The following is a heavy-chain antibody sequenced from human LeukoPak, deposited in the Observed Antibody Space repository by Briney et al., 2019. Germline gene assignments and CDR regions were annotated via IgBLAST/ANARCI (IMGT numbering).Heavy chain of an antibody. Sequence: ASVKVSCKASGYTFTSYDINWVRQATGQGLEWMGWMNPYSGNTGYAQKFQGRVTMTRNTSISTAYIELSSLRSEDTAVYYCARVVGDFWSGYYWKTGYYFDYWGQGTLVTVSS. V-gene: IGHV1-8*01. CDR3: ARVVGDFWSGYYWKTGYYFDY. CDR1: GYTFTSYD. CDR2: MNPYSGNT. J-gene: IGHJ4*02. D-gene: IGHD3-3*01.